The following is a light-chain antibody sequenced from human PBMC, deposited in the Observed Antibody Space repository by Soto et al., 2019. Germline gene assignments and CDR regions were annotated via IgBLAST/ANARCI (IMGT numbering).Light chain of an antibody. V-gene: IGKV1-39*01. CDR3: QQSYSTPRGLT. J-gene: IGKJ4*01. CDR1: QRINNY. CDR2: AAS. Sequence: DIQMTQPPSSLSASVGDRVSITGWGSQRINNYLNWYQQKPGKAPNLLIYAASSLQSGVPSRFSGSGSGTDFTLTISSLQPEDFATYYCQQSYSTPRGLTFGGGTKVDI.